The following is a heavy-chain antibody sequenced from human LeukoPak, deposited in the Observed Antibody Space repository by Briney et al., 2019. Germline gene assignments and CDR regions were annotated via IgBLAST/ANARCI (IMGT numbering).Heavy chain of an antibody. J-gene: IGHJ4*02. CDR1: GFTFSSYA. D-gene: IGHD2-15*01. Sequence: GSLRLSCAASGFTFSSYAMTWVRQAPGTGLEWVSVISGSGGRTYYADSVKGRFTISRDNSKNTLYLQMSSLRAEDTAVYYCAKDRGGGNLDFDYWGQGTLVTVSS. V-gene: IGHV3-23*01. CDR2: ISGSGGRT. CDR3: AKDRGGGNLDFDY.